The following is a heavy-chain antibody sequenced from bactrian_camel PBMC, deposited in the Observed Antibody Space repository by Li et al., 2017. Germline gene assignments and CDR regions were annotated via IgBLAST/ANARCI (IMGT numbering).Heavy chain of an antibody. CDR3: VSPVGPRP. Sequence: HVQLVESGGGSVQAGGSLSLSCATRGYTRRSGCLAWFRQVPGKEREMVAQIQDDGAKHYDSTAEGRFTISKDAAKNSVYLQMNSPKPEDTAVYYCVSPVGPRPRGQGTQVTVS. CDR2: IQDDGAK. V-gene: IGHV3S53*01. J-gene: IGHJ4*01. CDR1: GYTRRSGC. D-gene: IGHD5*01.